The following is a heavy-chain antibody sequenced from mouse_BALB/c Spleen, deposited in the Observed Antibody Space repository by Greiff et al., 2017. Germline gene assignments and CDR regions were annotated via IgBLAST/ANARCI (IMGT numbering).Heavy chain of an antibody. D-gene: IGHD2-3*01. CDR1: GYSITSGYN. CDR2: ISYDGSN. Sequence: EVQLQESGPGLVKPSQSLSLTCSVTGYSITSGYNWNWIRQFPGNKLEWMGYISYDGSNNYNPSLKNRISITRDTSKNQFFLKLNSVTTEDTATYYCARGYDGYPYYFDYWGQGTTLTVSS. CDR3: ARGYDGYPYYFDY. V-gene: IGHV3-6*02. J-gene: IGHJ2*01.